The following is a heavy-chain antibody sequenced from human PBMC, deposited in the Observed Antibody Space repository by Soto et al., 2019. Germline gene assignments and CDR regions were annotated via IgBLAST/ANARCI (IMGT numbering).Heavy chain of an antibody. V-gene: IGHV4-4*07. CDR2: IYTSGST. D-gene: IGHD6-13*01. Sequence: QVQLQESGPGLVKPSETLSLTCTVSGGSISSYYWSWIRQPAGKGLEWIGRIYTSGSTNYNPSLKSRVTMSVDTSKNRFSLKLSSVTAADTAVYYCARDHGQVAAAENRYYYYGMDVWGQGTTVTVSS. CDR3: ARDHGQVAAAENRYYYYGMDV. J-gene: IGHJ6*02. CDR1: GGSISSYY.